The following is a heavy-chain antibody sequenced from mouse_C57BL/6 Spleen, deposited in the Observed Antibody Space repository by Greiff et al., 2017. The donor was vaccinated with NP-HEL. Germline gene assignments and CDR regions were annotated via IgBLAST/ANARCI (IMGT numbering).Heavy chain of an antibody. CDR1: GFTFSDYG. Sequence: DVHLVESGGGLVKPGGSLKLSCAASGFTFSDYGMHWVRQAPEKGLEWVAYISSGSSTIYYADTVKGRFTISRDNAKNTLFLQMTSLRSEDTAMYYCARNGYERYYYAMDYWGQGTSVTVSS. J-gene: IGHJ4*01. CDR2: ISSGSSTI. CDR3: ARNGYERYYYAMDY. D-gene: IGHD2-2*01. V-gene: IGHV5-17*01.